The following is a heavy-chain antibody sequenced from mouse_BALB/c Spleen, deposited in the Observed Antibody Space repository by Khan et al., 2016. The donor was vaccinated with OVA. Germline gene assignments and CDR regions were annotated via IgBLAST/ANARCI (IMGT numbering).Heavy chain of an antibody. V-gene: IGHV5-17*02. CDR1: GFTFSSFG. CDR2: ISGDSNTI. Sequence: EVQLQESGGGLVQPGGSRKLSCAASGFTFSSFGMHWVRQAPEKGLEWVAYISGDSNTIYYTETVKGRFTISRDNPTNTLYLQMTSLTSEDTAMYYCARSYFYGDYFDQWGQGTTLTVSS. CDR3: ARSYFYGDYFDQ. J-gene: IGHJ2*01. D-gene: IGHD1-1*01.